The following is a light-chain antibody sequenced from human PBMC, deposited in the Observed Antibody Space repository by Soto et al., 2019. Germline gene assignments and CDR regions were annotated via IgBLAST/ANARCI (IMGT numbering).Light chain of an antibody. J-gene: IGKJ1*01. CDR3: QKYNSAPWT. Sequence: DIQMTQSPSSLSASVGDRVTITCRASQGISNYLAWYQQKPGKVPKLLIYAASTLQSGVPSRFSRSGSVTDFTLTISSLQPEDEATYSCQKYNSAPWTFGQGTKVEIK. V-gene: IGKV1-27*01. CDR1: QGISNY. CDR2: AAS.